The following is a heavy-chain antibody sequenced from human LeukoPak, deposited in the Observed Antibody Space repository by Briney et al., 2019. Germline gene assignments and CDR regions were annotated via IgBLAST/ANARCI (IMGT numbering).Heavy chain of an antibody. V-gene: IGHV1-8*01. Sequence: ASVKVSCKASGYTFTSYDINWVRQATGQGLEWMGWMNPNSGNTGYPQKFQGRVTMTRNTSISTAYMELSSLRSEDAAVYYCARGVRLGELSLYYFDYWGQGTLVTVSS. CDR3: ARGVRLGELSLYYFDY. J-gene: IGHJ4*02. CDR2: MNPNSGNT. D-gene: IGHD3-16*02. CDR1: GYTFTSYD.